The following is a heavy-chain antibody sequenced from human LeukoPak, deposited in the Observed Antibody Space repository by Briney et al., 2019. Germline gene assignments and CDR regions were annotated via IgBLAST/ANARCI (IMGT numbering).Heavy chain of an antibody. CDR1: GFTFSSYW. D-gene: IGHD2-15*01. Sequence: GGSLRLSCAASGFTFSSYWMSWVRQAPGKGLEWVANIKQSGSEKYYVDSVKGRFTISRDNAKNTLYLQMNSLRAEDTALYYCATSARTYIGSSLDYWGQGTLVTVSS. CDR2: IKQSGSEK. V-gene: IGHV3-7*01. J-gene: IGHJ4*02. CDR3: ATSARTYIGSSLDY.